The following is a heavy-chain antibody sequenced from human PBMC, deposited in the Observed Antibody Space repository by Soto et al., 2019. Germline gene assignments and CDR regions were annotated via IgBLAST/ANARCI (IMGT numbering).Heavy chain of an antibody. J-gene: IGHJ6*02. CDR2: ISYDGGDK. CDR1: GFTFTSYG. CDR3: AKASGYCSSSTCSRLIYYYYGMDV. Sequence: PVGSLRLSCGASGFTFTSYGMHWVRQAPGKGLESVAVISYDGGDKYYADSVKGRFTISRDNSKNTLYLQMNSLRAEDTAMHYCAKASGYCSSSTCSRLIYYYYGMDVWGQGTTVTVSS. V-gene: IGHV3-30*18. D-gene: IGHD2-2*01.